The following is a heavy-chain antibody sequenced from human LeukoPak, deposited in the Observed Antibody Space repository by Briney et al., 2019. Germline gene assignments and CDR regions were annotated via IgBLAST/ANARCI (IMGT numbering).Heavy chain of an antibody. CDR3: ARARWDY. J-gene: IGHJ4*02. Sequence: KSSETLSLTCTVSGVSISSCYWSWIRQPPGKGLEWIGYIYYSGSTNYNPSLKSRVPISQDTSKNQCPLTVSSVTAADTAVYYCARARWDYRGQGALVTVSS. CDR2: IYYSGST. V-gene: IGHV4-59*01. D-gene: IGHD4/OR15-4a*01. CDR1: GVSISSCY.